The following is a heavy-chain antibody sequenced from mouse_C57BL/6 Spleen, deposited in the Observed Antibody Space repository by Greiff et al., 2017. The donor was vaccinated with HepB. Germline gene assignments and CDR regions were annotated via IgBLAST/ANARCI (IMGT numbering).Heavy chain of an antibody. V-gene: IGHV1-64*01. CDR2: IHPNSGST. CDR3: ATPYYGYAMDD. J-gene: IGHJ4*01. Sequence: QVQLQQPGAELVKPGASVKLSCKASGYTFTSYWMHWVKQRPGQGLEWIGMIHPNSGSTNYNEKFKSKATLTVDKSSSTAYMQLSSLTSEDSAVYYCATPYYGYAMDDGGQGTSDTVAS. D-gene: IGHD2-10*01. CDR1: GYTFTSYW.